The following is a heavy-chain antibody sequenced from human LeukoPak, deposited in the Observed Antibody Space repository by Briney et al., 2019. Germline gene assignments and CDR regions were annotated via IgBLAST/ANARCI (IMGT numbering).Heavy chain of an antibody. CDR2: MYTGGTT. Sequence: GGSLRLSCAASGFTVSGTHMSWVRQAPGKGLEWVSAMYTGGTTYYADSVKGRFTISRDNSRNTLFLHMSSLRADDAAVYYCAKDEATSGGGLASWGQGTLVTVSS. V-gene: IGHV3-53*01. CDR3: AKDEATSGGGLAS. CDR1: GFTVSGTH. J-gene: IGHJ4*02. D-gene: IGHD3-16*01.